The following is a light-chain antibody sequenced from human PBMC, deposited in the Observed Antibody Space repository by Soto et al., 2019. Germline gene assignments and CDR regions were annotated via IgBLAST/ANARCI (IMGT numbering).Light chain of an antibody. J-gene: IGKJ2*01. CDR1: PSVSSSY. CDR2: GAS. V-gene: IGKV3-20*01. CDR3: QQDGSPPLYT. Sequence: IVLTQSPGTLSLSPGEIATLSCRASPSVSSSYFARYQHKPGEAPRLLIYGASSRATGIPDRFSGSAAGTDFTLPISRRESEDQAVYYCQQDGSPPLYTVGQETKLEIQ.